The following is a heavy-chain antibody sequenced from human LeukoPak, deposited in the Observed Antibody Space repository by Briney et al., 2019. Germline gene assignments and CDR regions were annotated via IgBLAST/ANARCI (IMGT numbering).Heavy chain of an antibody. J-gene: IGHJ1*01. D-gene: IGHD6-13*01. CDR2: IYHSGST. CDR1: GGSISSGGYY. CDR3: ARAPIAAAGIAEYFQH. V-gene: IGHV4-30-2*01. Sequence: KPSETLSLTCTVSGGSISSGGYYWSWIRQPPGKGLEWIGYIYHSGSTYYNPSLKSRVTISVDRSKNQFSLKLSSVTAADTAVYYCARAPIAAAGIAEYFQHWGQGTLVTVSS.